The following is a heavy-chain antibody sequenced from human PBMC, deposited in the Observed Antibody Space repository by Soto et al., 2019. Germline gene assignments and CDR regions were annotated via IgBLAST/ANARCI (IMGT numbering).Heavy chain of an antibody. CDR2: INPNGGST. V-gene: IGHV1-46*03. J-gene: IGHJ4*02. D-gene: IGHD1-26*01. Sequence: ASVKVSCKTSGYTFTNYYIHWVRQAPGQGLESMGIINPNGGSTAYAQSFQGRVTLTRDTSTTTVYMELTSLRSDDTAVYYCVRDGDLTVEATAYGSLAYWGQGTMVTVSS. CDR3: VRDGDLTVEATAYGSLAY. CDR1: GYTFTNYY.